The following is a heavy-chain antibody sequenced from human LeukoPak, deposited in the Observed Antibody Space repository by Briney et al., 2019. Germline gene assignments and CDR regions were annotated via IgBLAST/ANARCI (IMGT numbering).Heavy chain of an antibody. CDR2: IYYSGST. Sequence: SETLSLTCTVSGGPISSGDYYWSWIRQPPGKGLEWIGYIYYSGSTYYNPSLKSRVTISVDTSKNQFSLKLSSVTAADTAVYYCARYRRALDAFDIWGQGTMVTVSS. CDR1: GGPISSGDYY. CDR3: ARYRRALDAFDI. V-gene: IGHV4-30-4*08. J-gene: IGHJ3*02. D-gene: IGHD3-10*01.